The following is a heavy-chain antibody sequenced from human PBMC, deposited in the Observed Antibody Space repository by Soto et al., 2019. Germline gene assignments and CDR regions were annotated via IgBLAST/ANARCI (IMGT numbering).Heavy chain of an antibody. CDR3: ARDLCSGCWFDP. CDR1: GGSISSHS. J-gene: IGHJ5*02. V-gene: IGHV4-59*11. D-gene: IGHD2-15*01. Sequence: SETLSLTCTVSGGSISSHSWSWIRQPPGEGLEWIGHVYYSGSTNYNPSLKSRVTISVDTFKNQFSLRLTSVTAADTAVYYGARDLCSGCWFDPWGQVTLVTVSS. CDR2: VYYSGST.